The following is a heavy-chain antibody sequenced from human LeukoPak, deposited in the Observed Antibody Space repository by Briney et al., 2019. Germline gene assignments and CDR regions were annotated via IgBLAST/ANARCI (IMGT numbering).Heavy chain of an antibody. V-gene: IGHV4-39*07. CDR2: IYYSGST. Sequence: RPSETLSLTCTVSGGSISSSSYYWGWIRQPPGKGLEWIGSIYYSGSTFYNPSLKSRITMSVDTSKNQFSLNLSSVTAADTAVYSCARSDFGDYGNWFDPWGQGTPVTVSS. CDR1: GGSISSSSYY. D-gene: IGHD4-17*01. J-gene: IGHJ5*02. CDR3: ARSDFGDYGNWFDP.